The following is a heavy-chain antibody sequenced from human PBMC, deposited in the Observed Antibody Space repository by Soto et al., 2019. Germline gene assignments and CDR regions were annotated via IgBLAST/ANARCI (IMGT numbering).Heavy chain of an antibody. CDR2: IIPILGIA. V-gene: IGHV1-69*08. J-gene: IGHJ6*03. CDR3: ARDVGDGDYYYYYYMDV. CDR1: GGTFSSYT. D-gene: IGHD3-16*01. Sequence: QVQLVQSGAEVKKPGSSVKVSCKASGGTFSSYTISWVRQAPGQGLEWMGRIIPILGIANYAQKFQGRVTITADKSTSTAYMELSSLRSEDTAVYYCARDVGDGDYYYYYYMDVLGKGTTVTLSS.